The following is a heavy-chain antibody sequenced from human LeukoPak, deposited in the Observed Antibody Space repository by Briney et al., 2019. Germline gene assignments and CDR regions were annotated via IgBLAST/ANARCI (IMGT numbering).Heavy chain of an antibody. Sequence: SETLSLTCTVSGGSISSYYWSWIRQPPGKGLEWIGYIYYSGSTNYNPSLKSRVTISVDTSKNQFSLKLSSVTAADTAVYYCARDQSDGDSDYYYGMDVWGQGTTVTVSS. CDR2: IYYSGST. CDR1: GGSISSYY. D-gene: IGHD4-17*01. J-gene: IGHJ6*02. CDR3: ARDQSDGDSDYYYGMDV. V-gene: IGHV4-59*01.